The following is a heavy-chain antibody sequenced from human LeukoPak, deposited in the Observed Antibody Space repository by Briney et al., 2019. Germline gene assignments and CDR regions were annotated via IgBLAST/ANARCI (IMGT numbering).Heavy chain of an antibody. CDR1: GGSISGSNW. CDR2: IDSDGSRI. CDR3: ARGRSGSYGFFDY. V-gene: IGHV3-74*03. J-gene: IGHJ4*02. D-gene: IGHD3-10*01. Sequence: GTLSLTCAVSGGSISGSNWWSWVRQAPGKGLVWVSRIDSDGSRITYADSVKGRFTISRDNAKNTVYLQMNSLRAEDTAVYYCARGRSGSYGFFDYWSLGNLVTVSS.